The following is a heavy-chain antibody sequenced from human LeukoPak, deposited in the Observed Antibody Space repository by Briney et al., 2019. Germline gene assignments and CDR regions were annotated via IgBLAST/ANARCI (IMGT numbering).Heavy chain of an antibody. CDR3: ATFRGRSGKGEYFDY. V-gene: IGHV4-34*01. J-gene: IGHJ4*02. CDR2: INHSGST. CDR1: GGSFSGYY. D-gene: IGHD3-10*01. Sequence: SETLSLTCAVYGGSFSGYYWSWVRQPPGKGLEWIGEINHSGSTNYNPSLKRRVTISVDTSKKQLSLKLSSVTAADTAVYYCATFRGRSGKGEYFDYWGQGTLVTVSS.